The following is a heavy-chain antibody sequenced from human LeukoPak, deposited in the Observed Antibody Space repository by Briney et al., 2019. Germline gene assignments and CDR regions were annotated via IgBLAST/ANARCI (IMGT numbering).Heavy chain of an antibody. CDR2: IIPILGIA. J-gene: IGHJ4*02. CDR1: GGTFSSYA. V-gene: IGHV1-69*04. CDR3: AKDGGSGSNYNVGTYYFDY. Sequence: SVKVSCKASGGTFSSYAISWVRQAPGQGLEWMGRIIPILGIANYAQKFQGRVTITADKSTSTAYMELSSLRSEDTAVYYCAKDGGSGSNYNVGTYYFDYWGRGTLVTVSS. D-gene: IGHD3-10*01.